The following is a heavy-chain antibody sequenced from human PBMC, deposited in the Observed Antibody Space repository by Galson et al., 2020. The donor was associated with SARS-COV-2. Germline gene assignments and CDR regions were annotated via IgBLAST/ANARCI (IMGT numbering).Heavy chain of an antibody. D-gene: IGHD3-9*01. V-gene: IGHV3-9*01. CDR2: ISWNSGSI. CDR3: AKDGGRAHYDILTGYLGLGFDP. Sequence: LSLTCAASGFTFDDYAMHWVRQAPGKGLEWVSGISWNSGSIGYADSVKGRFTISRDNAKNSLYLQMNSLRAEDTALYYCAKDGGRAHYDILTGYLGLGFDPWGQGTLVTVSS. J-gene: IGHJ5*02. CDR1: GFTFDDYA.